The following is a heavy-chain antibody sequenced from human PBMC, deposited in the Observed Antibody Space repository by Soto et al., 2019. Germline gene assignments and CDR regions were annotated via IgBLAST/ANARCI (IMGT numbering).Heavy chain of an antibody. CDR1: GGTFSSYA. V-gene: IGHV1-69*01. J-gene: IGHJ6*02. D-gene: IGHD3-10*01. CDR3: GGGRITMVRGVIVTGYYGMDV. Sequence: QVQLVQSGAEVKKPGSSVKVSCKASGGTFSSYAISWVRQAPGQGLEWMGGIIPIFGTANYAQKFQGRVTITADEATSTGYMELSSVSSEVTAVYCCGGGRITMVRGVIVTGYYGMDVWGQGTTVTVSS. CDR2: IIPIFGTA.